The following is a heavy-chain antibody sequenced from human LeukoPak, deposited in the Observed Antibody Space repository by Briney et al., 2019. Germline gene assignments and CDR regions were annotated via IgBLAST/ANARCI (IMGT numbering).Heavy chain of an antibody. CDR3: ARLPSYSSSQNWIDP. Sequence: SETLSLTCTVSGDSNNNYYWNWIRQSPGKGLEWIGYISYSGSTKYNPSLKSRVTISGDTPNNQFSLRLNFVTVADTAMYYCARLPSYSSSQNWIDPWGQGTLVTVSS. J-gene: IGHJ5*02. CDR2: ISYSGST. V-gene: IGHV4-59*01. D-gene: IGHD2-2*01. CDR1: GDSNNNYY.